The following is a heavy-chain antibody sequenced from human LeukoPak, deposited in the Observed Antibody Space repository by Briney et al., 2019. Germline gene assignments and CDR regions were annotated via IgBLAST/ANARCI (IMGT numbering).Heavy chain of an antibody. D-gene: IGHD3-16*01. V-gene: IGHV3-43*01. CDR3: ARDIRGNYFDS. J-gene: IGHJ4*02. CDR2: ISRDGSTP. Sequence: GGSLRLSCVASGFIFDDSLMHWVRQAPGKGLEWISLISRDGSTPYYADSVKGRFAISRDNSKNSLFLQMNSLTPEDTAVYYCARDIRGNYFDSWGQGTLVTVSS. CDR1: GFIFDDSL.